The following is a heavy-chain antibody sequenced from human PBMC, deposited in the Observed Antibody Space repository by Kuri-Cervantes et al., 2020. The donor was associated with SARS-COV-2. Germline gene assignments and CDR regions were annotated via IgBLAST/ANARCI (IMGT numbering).Heavy chain of an antibody. D-gene: IGHD4/OR15-4a*01. CDR3: AKDRASVHDF. V-gene: IGHV3-30*02. J-gene: IGHJ4*02. Sequence: GESLKISCGVSEFMFSSYGMHWVRQAPGRGLEWVASIWYDGSNEEYADSVQGRFTISRDNSQNTLHLQMKSLRDEDTAIYYCAKDRASVHDFWGQGTLVTVSS. CDR2: IWYDGSNE. CDR1: EFMFSSYG.